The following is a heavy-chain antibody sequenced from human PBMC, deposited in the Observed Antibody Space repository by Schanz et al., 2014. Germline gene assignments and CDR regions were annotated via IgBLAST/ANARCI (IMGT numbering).Heavy chain of an antibody. D-gene: IGHD3-22*01. J-gene: IGHJ5*02. V-gene: IGHV1-69*04. Sequence: VQLEQSGAEVKKPGSSVKVSCKASGGTFSSFGINWVRQAPGQGLEWMGRIIPIVDITNYAQKFLGRVTITADTSTNTAYMELSSLTSEDTAVYYCAREVGLYDRGWFDPWGQGTLVTVSS. CDR1: GGTFSSFG. CDR2: IIPIVDIT. CDR3: AREVGLYDRGWFDP.